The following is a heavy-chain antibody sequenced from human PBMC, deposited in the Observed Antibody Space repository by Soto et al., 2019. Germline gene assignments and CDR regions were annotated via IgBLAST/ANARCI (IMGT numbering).Heavy chain of an antibody. Sequence: QVQLQQWGAGLLKPSETLSLTCAVSGGSFSGYYWSWIRQPPGKGLEWIGEINHSGNTNYSPSPKSRDTTSVVTSENQFSLRLSSVTAADTAVYYCARARGAIVVVVAAAGAFDIWGQGTMVTVSS. D-gene: IGHD2-15*01. CDR1: GGSFSGYY. CDR3: ARARGAIVVVVAAAGAFDI. J-gene: IGHJ3*02. CDR2: INHSGNT. V-gene: IGHV4-34*01.